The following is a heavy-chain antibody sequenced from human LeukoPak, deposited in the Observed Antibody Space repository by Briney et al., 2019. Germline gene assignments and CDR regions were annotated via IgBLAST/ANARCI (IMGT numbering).Heavy chain of an antibody. CDR1: GFTVSSNY. CDR3: AREDDSWGPNNLDL. D-gene: IGHD7-27*01. J-gene: IGHJ3*01. Sequence: GGSLRLSCAACGFTVSSNYMNWVRQAPGKGLEWISYIDTSSSTMYYADSVMGRFTISRDNAKESLYLQMNSLRDEDTAVYYCAREDDSWGPNNLDLWGQGTMVTVSS. V-gene: IGHV3-48*02. CDR2: IDTSSSTM.